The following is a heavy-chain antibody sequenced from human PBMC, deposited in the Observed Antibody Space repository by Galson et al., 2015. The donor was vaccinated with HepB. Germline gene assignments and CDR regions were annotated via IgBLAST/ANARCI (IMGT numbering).Heavy chain of an antibody. J-gene: IGHJ4*02. Sequence: SLRLSCAASGFTFSTYYMSWVRQAPGKGLEWVSDIISSGTTIYQADSVKGRFTVSRDNAKNSLYLQMDSLRAEDTAVYYCARDRGYCTGGVCFSYYFDYWGQGTLVTVSS. CDR3: ARDRGYCTGGVCFSYYFDY. CDR1: GFTFSTYY. CDR2: IISSGTTI. D-gene: IGHD2-8*02. V-gene: IGHV3-11*01.